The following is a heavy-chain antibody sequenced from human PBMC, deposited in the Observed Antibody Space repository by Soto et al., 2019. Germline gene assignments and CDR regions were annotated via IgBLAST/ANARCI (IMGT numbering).Heavy chain of an antibody. D-gene: IGHD2-15*01. CDR3: ARALGGYCSGGSCYSAWGFYGMDV. J-gene: IGHJ6*02. V-gene: IGHV1-2*04. CDR2: INPNSGGT. CDR1: GYTFTGYY. Sequence: TSVKVSCKASGYTFTGYYMHWVRQAPGQGLEWMGWINPNSGGTNYAQKFQGWVTMTRDTSISTAYMELSRLRSDDTAVYYCARALGGYCSGGSCYSAWGFYGMDVWGQGTTVTVSS.